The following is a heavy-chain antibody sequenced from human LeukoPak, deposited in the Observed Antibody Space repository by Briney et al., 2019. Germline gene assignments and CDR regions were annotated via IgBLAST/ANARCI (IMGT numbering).Heavy chain of an antibody. CDR1: GFTFSSYI. CDR3: ARDLSGRYAFDI. J-gene: IGHJ3*02. CDR2: ISSSSSTI. D-gene: IGHD3-10*01. Sequence: PGGSLRLSCAASGFTFSSYIMIWVRQAPEKGLEWVSYISSSSSTIYYADSVKGRFTISRDNAKNSLYLQMNSLGDEDTAVYYCARDLSGRYAFDIWGQGTMVTVSS. V-gene: IGHV3-48*02.